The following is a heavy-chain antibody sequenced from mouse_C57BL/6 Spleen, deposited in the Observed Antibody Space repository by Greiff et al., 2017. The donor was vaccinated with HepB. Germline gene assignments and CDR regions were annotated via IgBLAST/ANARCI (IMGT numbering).Heavy chain of an antibody. V-gene: IGHV1-26*01. CDR3: ARGLNYYGSSGYFDV. CDR1: GYTFTDYY. J-gene: IGHJ1*03. CDR2: INPNNGGT. Sequence: VQLQQSGPELVKPGASVKISCKASGYTFTDYYMNWVKQSHGKSLEWIGDINPNNGGTSYNQKFKGKATLTVDKSSSTAYMELRSLTSEDSAVYYCARGLNYYGSSGYFDVWGTGTTVTVSS. D-gene: IGHD1-1*01.